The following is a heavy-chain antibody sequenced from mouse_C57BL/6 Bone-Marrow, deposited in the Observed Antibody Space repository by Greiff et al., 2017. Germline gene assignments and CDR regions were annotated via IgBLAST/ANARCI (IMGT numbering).Heavy chain of an antibody. J-gene: IGHJ1*03. D-gene: IGHD2-3*01. CDR1: GFNIKDYY. CDR3: AAHRWLLLYFDV. V-gene: IGHV14-2*01. Sequence: VQLKDSGAELVKPGASVKLSCTASGFNIKDYYMHWVKQRTEQGLEWIGRIDPEDGETKYAPKFQGKATITADTSSNTAYLQLSSLTSEDTAVYYCAAHRWLLLYFDVWGTGTTVTVSS. CDR2: IDPEDGET.